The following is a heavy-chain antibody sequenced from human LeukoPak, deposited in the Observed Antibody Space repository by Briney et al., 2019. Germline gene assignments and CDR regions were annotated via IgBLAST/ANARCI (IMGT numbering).Heavy chain of an antibody. J-gene: IGHJ4*02. CDR1: GFTFSSYS. CDR3: ARDSRYCSGGSCSTYYFDY. V-gene: IGHV3-21*01. Sequence: PGGSLRLSCAASGFTFSSYSMNWVRQAPGKGLEWVSSISSSSSYIYYADSVKGRFTTPRDNAKNSLYLQMNSLRAEDTAVYYCARDSRYCSGGSCSTYYFDYWGQGTLVTVSS. CDR2: ISSSSSYI. D-gene: IGHD2-15*01.